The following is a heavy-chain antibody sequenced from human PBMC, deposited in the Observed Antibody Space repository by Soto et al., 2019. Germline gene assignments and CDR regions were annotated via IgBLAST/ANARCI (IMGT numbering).Heavy chain of an antibody. CDR1: GGTFSSYT. J-gene: IGHJ3*02. CDR3: ARGKRLPLHFDAFDI. V-gene: IGHV1-69*02. CDR2: IIPILGIA. D-gene: IGHD5-12*01. Sequence: QVQLVQSGAEVKKPGSSVKVSCKASGGTFSSYTISWVRQAPGQGLEWMGRIIPILGIANYAQKFQGRVTITADKSTSTAYMELSSLRSEDTAVYYCARGKRLPLHFDAFDIWGQGTMVTVSS.